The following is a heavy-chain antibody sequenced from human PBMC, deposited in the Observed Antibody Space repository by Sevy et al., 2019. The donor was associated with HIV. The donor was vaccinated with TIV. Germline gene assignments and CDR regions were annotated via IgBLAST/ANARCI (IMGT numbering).Heavy chain of an antibody. V-gene: IGHV3-23*01. CDR1: GFTFSSYA. J-gene: IGHJ4*02. Sequence: GGSLRLSCAASGFTFSSYAMSWVRQAPGKGLEWVSDISGSGSSKYHADSVRGPFTISRDNSKNSLSLQMSSLRAEDTAVYYCARERTYLFDYCGQGTLVTVSS. CDR2: ISGSGSSK. CDR3: ARERTYLFDY.